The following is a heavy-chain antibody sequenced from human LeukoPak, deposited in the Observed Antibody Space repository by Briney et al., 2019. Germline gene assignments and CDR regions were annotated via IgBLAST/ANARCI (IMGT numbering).Heavy chain of an antibody. J-gene: IGHJ3*02. CDR1: GFTFNSYA. Sequence: GGSLRLSCAASGFTFNSYAMSWVRQAPGKGLEWVSAISGSGGSTYYADSVKGRFTISRDNSKNTLYLQMNSLRAEDTAVYYCAKVLLKEGLLWFGEEHAFDIWGQGTMVTVSS. CDR3: AKVLLKEGLLWFGEEHAFDI. V-gene: IGHV3-23*01. D-gene: IGHD3-10*01. CDR2: ISGSGGST.